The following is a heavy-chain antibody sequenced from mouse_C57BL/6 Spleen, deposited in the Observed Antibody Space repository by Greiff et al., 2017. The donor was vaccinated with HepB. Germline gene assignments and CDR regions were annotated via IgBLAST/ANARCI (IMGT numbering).Heavy chain of an antibody. CDR1: GYAFSSYW. J-gene: IGHJ4*01. CDR2: IYPGDGDT. Sequence: VKLVESGAELVKPGASVKISCKASGYAFSSYWMNWVKQRPGKGLEWIGQIYPGDGDTNYNGKFKGKATLTADKSSSTAYMQLSSLTSEDSAVYFCARQDYDYDDYAMDYWGQGTSVTVSS. V-gene: IGHV1-80*01. D-gene: IGHD2-4*01. CDR3: ARQDYDYDDYAMDY.